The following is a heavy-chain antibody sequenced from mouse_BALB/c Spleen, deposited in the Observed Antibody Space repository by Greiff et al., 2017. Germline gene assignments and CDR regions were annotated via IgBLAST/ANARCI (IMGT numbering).Heavy chain of an antibody. CDR3: TVTTVVARGY. CDR1: GFTFSNYW. J-gene: IGHJ2*01. CDR2: IRLKSDNYAT. D-gene: IGHD1-1*01. V-gene: IGHV6-3*02. Sequence: EVKLVESGGGLVQPGGSMKLSCVASGFTFSNYWMSWVRQSPEKGLEWVAQIRLKSDNYATHYAESVKGRFTISRDDSKSSVYLQMNNLRAEDTGIYYCTVTTVVARGYWGQGTTLTVSS.